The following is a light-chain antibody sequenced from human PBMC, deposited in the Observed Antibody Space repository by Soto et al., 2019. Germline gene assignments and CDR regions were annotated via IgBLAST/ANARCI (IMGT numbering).Light chain of an antibody. Sequence: DIQMTQSPSTLSASVGDRVTITCRASQSISSWLAWYQHKPGKAPKLLIYDASSLESGVPSRFSGSGSGTDFTLTISRLEPEDFAVYYCHQYDSWTFGQGTKVDIK. J-gene: IGKJ1*01. V-gene: IGKV1-5*01. CDR2: DAS. CDR1: QSISSW. CDR3: HQYDSWT.